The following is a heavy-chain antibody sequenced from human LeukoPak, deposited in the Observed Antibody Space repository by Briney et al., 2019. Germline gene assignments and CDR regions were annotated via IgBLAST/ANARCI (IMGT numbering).Heavy chain of an antibody. D-gene: IGHD2-2*01. CDR2: IYHSGST. Sequence: SETLSLTCAVSGGSISSGGYSWSWIRQPPGKGLEWIGYIYHSGSTYYNPSLKSRVTISVDRSKNQFSLKLSSVTAADTAVYYCARGTAAMVFDCWGQGTLVTVSS. V-gene: IGHV4-30-2*01. CDR3: ARGTAAMVFDC. J-gene: IGHJ4*02. CDR1: GGSISSGGYS.